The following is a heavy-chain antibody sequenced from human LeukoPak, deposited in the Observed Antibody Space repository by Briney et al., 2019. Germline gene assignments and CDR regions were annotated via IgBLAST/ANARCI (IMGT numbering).Heavy chain of an antibody. V-gene: IGHV3-48*01. CDR1: GFSFSSYS. D-gene: IGHD3-10*01. Sequence: PGGSLRLSCAASGFSFSSYSMNWVRQAPGKGLEWISYITSTSTSIYYADSVQGRFTISRDNGKNSLYLQMNSLRAEDTAVYHCARSGGYEFIDYWGQGTLVTVSS. J-gene: IGHJ4*02. CDR3: ARSGGYEFIDY. CDR2: ITSTSTSI.